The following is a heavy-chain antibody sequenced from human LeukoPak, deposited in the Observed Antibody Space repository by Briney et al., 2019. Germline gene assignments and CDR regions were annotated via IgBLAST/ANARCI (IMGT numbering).Heavy chain of an antibody. V-gene: IGHV3-23*01. Sequence: GGSLRLSCAASGFTFRSYAMSWVHQAPGKGLEWVSTINDNGGSTYYADSVKGRFTISRDNSKNTLYLQMNSLGAEDTAVYYCATTDEGEYFFDYWGQGTLVTVSS. CDR2: INDNGGST. CDR1: GFTFRSYA. D-gene: IGHD1-26*01. CDR3: ATTDEGEYFFDY. J-gene: IGHJ4*02.